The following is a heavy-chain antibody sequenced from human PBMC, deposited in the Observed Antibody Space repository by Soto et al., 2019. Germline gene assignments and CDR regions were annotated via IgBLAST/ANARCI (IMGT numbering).Heavy chain of an antibody. CDR3: AADIWGAD. Sequence: QVQLVESGGGLVKIGGSLRLSCAASGFNLRDHYMTWIRQAPGKGLEWVSYISGSSSTIYYADSVKGRFTISRHNAKNSLKSGINGLRAEDTLVYDGAADIWGADWGRSPRVTVSS. CDR2: ISGSSSTI. V-gene: IGHV3-11*01. D-gene: IGHD3-16*01. J-gene: IGHJ1*01. CDR1: GFNLRDHY.